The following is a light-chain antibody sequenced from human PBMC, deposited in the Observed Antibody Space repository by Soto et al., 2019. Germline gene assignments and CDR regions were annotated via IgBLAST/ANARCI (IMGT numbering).Light chain of an antibody. J-gene: IGLJ2*01. V-gene: IGLV2-14*03. CDR2: DVT. Sequence: QSALTQPASVSGSPGQSITISCTGTSSDVGRYKLVSWYQQHPGKAPKLMIYDVTNRPSGVSNRFSGSTSGNTASLTISGLQAEDEADYYCSSYTTSTTLIFGGGTKVTVL. CDR3: SSYTTSTTLI. CDR1: SSDVGRYKL.